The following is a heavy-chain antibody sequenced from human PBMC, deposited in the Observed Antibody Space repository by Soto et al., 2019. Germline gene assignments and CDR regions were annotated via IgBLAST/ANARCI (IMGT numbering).Heavy chain of an antibody. CDR1: GGSFSGYY. Sequence: PSETLSLTCAVYGGSFSGYYWSWIRQPPGKGLEWIGEINHSGNTNYNPSLKSRVTISVDTSKNQFSLKLSSVNAADTAVYYCARGRGLRLGSYYYYYGMDVWGQGATVTVSS. V-gene: IGHV4-34*01. D-gene: IGHD3-16*01. CDR2: INHSGNT. J-gene: IGHJ6*02. CDR3: ARGRGLRLGSYYYYYGMDV.